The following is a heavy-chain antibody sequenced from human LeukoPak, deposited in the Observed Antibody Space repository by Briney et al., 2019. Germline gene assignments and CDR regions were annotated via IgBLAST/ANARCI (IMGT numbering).Heavy chain of an antibody. V-gene: IGHV3-48*01. CDR3: ARRFDS. J-gene: IGHJ4*02. CDR1: GFSFTAYS. Sequence: GGSLTLSCVVSGFSFTAYSMNWVRKAAGRWLEGISYIGPGGDIYYAASVTGRFTVSRDIAKNSLYLQMNGLRIEDTAVYYCARRFDSWGQGTLVTVSS. CDR2: IGPGGDI.